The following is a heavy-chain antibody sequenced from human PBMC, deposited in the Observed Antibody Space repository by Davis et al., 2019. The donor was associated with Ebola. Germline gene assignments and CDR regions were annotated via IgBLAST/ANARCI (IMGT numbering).Heavy chain of an antibody. Sequence: GESLKISCAASGFTFSNYWMSWVRQASGKGLEWVGRIRSKANSYATAYAASVKGRFTISRDDSKNTLYLQMNSLRAEDTAVYYCAKVGGYDQFDYWGQGTLVTVSS. CDR3: AKVGGYDQFDY. CDR2: IRSKANSYAT. J-gene: IGHJ4*02. D-gene: IGHD5-12*01. V-gene: IGHV3-73*01. CDR1: GFTFSNYW.